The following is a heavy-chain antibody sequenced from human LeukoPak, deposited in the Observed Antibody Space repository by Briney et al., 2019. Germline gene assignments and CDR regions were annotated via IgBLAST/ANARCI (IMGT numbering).Heavy chain of an antibody. CDR1: GGSISSSNW. J-gene: IGHJ3*02. D-gene: IGHD3-22*01. Sequence: PSETLSLTCAVSGGSISSSNWWSWVRQPPGKALEWIGNIFYSGSTYYSPSLKSRVTISLDTSRNQFSLKPNSVTAADTAVYYCAKSNGYGLIDIWGQGTMVTVSS. CDR3: AKSNGYGLIDI. V-gene: IGHV4-4*02. CDR2: IFYSGST.